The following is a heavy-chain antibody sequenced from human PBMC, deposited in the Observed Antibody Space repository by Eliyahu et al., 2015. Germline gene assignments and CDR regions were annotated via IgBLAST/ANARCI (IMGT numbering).Heavy chain of an antibody. V-gene: IGHV3-73*01. CDR3: XASGSGGMDXAANDN. J-gene: IGHJ4*02. D-gene: IGHD3-10*01. Sequence: GYAASVKDRFXISRDDSKNXAYLQMNSLQTEDTAVYYCXASGSGGMDXAANDNWGQGTLVTVSS.